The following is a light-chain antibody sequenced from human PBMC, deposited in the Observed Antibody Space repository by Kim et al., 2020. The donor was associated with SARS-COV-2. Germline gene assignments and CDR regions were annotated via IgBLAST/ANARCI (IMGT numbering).Light chain of an antibody. CDR2: GAS. V-gene: IGKV3-20*01. CDR1: QSVSNRY. Sequence: SPGERGTHSCRASQSVSNRYLAWYQQKPGQAPRLLVYGASRRATGIPDRFSGSGSGTDFTLTISRVEPEDFAVYYCQQYDSSPFTFGPGTKVDIK. J-gene: IGKJ3*01. CDR3: QQYDSSPFT.